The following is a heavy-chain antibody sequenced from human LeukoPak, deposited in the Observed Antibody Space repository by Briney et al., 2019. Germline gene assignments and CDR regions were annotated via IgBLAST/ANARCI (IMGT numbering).Heavy chain of an antibody. CDR3: ARKRTVNLNWFDP. CDR1: GGSISSGDYY. V-gene: IGHV4-30-4*08. CDR2: IYYSGST. J-gene: IGHJ5*02. Sequence: PSETLSLTCTVSGGSISSGDYYWSWIRQPPGKGLEWIGYIYYSGSTYYNPSLKSRVTISVDTSKNQFSLKLSSVTAADTAVYYCARKRTVNLNWFDPWGQGTLVTVSS. D-gene: IGHD4-11*01.